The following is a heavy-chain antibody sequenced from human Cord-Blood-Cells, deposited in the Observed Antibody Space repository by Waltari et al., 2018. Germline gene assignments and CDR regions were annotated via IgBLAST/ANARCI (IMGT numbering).Heavy chain of an antibody. J-gene: IGHJ3*02. CDR1: CGCIRRRRYY. CDR3: ARRAVIAFDI. CDR2: IYYSGST. V-gene: IGHV4-39*01. D-gene: IGHD3-22*01. Sequence: LPLQASAPGLVKPTWPPSLTCTVSCGCIRRRRYYSRWIRRPPGKGLEWIGSIYYSGSTYYNPSLKSRVTISVDTSKNQFSLKLSSVTAADTAVYYCARRAVIAFDIWGQGTMVTVAS.